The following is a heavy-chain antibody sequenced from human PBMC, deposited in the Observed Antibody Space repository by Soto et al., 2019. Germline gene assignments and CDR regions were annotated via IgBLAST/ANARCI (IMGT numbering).Heavy chain of an antibody. J-gene: IGHJ4*02. CDR2: INSDGSIT. CDR1: GFTFSSYW. CDR3: VRYPRSVGGSYRPDY. V-gene: IGHV3-74*01. D-gene: IGHD3-16*02. Sequence: VGPVRLSCAASGFTFSSYWMHWVRQVPEKGLVWVSRINSDGSITNYADAVRGRFTISRDNVKNTLYLQMNSLRAEDTAVYYCVRYPRSVGGSYRPDYWGQGTLVTVSS.